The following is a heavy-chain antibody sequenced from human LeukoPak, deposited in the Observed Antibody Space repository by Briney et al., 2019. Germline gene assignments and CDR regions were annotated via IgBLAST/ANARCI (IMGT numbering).Heavy chain of an antibody. CDR2: ISGGGNTT. V-gene: IGHV3-23*01. J-gene: IGHJ4*02. D-gene: IGHD4-17*01. CDR1: GITFNTYA. CDR3: AKGWATVPNDY. Sequence: GGSLRLSCEVSGITFNTYAMSWFRQAPGRGLNWVSGISGGGNTTYYTDSVKGRFAIYRDNSRNTLCLQMNSLRAEDTAVYFCAKGWATVPNDYWGQGTLVTVSS.